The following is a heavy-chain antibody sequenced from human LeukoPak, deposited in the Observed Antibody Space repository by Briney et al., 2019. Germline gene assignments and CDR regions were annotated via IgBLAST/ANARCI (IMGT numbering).Heavy chain of an antibody. CDR1: GGTFISYA. Sequence: SVKVSCKASGGTFISYAISWVRQAPGQGLEWMGGIIPIFGTANYAQKFQGRVTITADESTSTAYMELSSLRSEDTAVYYCARAGEGRVTPYLDSYYYGMDVWGQGTTVTVSS. D-gene: IGHD2-21*02. CDR3: ARAGEGRVTPYLDSYYYGMDV. V-gene: IGHV1-69*13. CDR2: IIPIFGTA. J-gene: IGHJ6*02.